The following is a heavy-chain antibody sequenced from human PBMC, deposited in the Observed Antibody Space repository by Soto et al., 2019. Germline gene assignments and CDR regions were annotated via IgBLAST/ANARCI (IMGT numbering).Heavy chain of an antibody. D-gene: IGHD2-2*01. CDR1: GFSVSSNY. J-gene: IGHJ4*02. V-gene: IGHV3-53*02. CDR3: ARDRCSSTNCYYDY. CDR2: IYSGGST. Sequence: EVQLVETGGGLIQPGGSLRLSCAASGFSVSSNYMSWVRQAPGKGLEWVSVIYSGGSTYYADYVKGRFTHSRDNSRNTLYLQMNSLRTEDTAVYYCARDRCSSTNCYYDYWGQGILVAVSS.